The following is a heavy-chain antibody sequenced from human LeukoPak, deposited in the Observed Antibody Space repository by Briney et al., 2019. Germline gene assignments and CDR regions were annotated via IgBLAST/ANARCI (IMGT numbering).Heavy chain of an antibody. Sequence: SETLSLTCSVSGGPITNSYGSWIRQPPGKGLEWIGYIYYTGSTTYSPSYKSRVTISVDTSRNQISLKLTSVTAADTAVYYCARHVAVGETAWGQGILVTVFS. CDR3: ARHVAVGETA. J-gene: IGHJ5*02. CDR1: GGPITNSY. D-gene: IGHD1-26*01. V-gene: IGHV4-59*08. CDR2: IYYTGST.